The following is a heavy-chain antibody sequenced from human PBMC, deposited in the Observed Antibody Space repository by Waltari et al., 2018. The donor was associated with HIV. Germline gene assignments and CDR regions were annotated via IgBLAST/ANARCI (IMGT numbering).Heavy chain of an antibody. Sequence: QVQLQESGPGLVKPSQTLSLTCTVSSGSISSGSYYWSWIRQPAGKGLEWIGRIYTSGSTNYNPSLKSRVTISVDTSKNQFSLKLSSVTAADTAVYYCARDGGLRGDWFDPWGQGTLVTVSS. J-gene: IGHJ5*02. CDR2: IYTSGST. D-gene: IGHD3-16*01. CDR3: ARDGGLRGDWFDP. CDR1: SGSISSGSYY. V-gene: IGHV4-61*02.